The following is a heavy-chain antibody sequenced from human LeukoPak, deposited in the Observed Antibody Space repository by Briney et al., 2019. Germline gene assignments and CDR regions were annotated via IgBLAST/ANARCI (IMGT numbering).Heavy chain of an antibody. V-gene: IGHV4-59*08. D-gene: IGHD3-22*01. J-gene: IGHJ4*02. Sequence: SETLSLTCTVSGGSVSSYYWSWIRQPPGKGLEWIGYIYYSGSTNYNPSLKSRVTISVDTSKNQSSLKLSSVTAADTAVYYCARLDYYDSSGYYHFDYWGQGTLVTVSS. CDR1: GGSVSSYY. CDR3: ARLDYYDSSGYYHFDY. CDR2: IYYSGST.